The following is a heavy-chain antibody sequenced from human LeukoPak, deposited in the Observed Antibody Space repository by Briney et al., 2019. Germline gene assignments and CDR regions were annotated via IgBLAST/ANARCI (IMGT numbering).Heavy chain of an antibody. CDR3: ASGNYYDSSGYYEAPYYYYGMDV. CDR2: IIPIFGTA. V-gene: IGHV1-69*13. D-gene: IGHD3-22*01. CDR1: GGTFSSYA. Sequence: SVKVSCKASGGTFSSYAISWVRQAPGQGLEWMGGIIPIFGTANYAQKFQGRVTITADESTSTAYMELSSLRSEDTAVYYCASGNYYDSSGYYEAPYYYYGMDVWGQGTTVTVSS. J-gene: IGHJ6*02.